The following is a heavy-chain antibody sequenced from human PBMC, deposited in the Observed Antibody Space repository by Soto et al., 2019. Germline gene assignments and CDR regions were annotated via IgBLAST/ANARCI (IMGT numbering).Heavy chain of an antibody. D-gene: IGHD2-15*01. Sequence: GASVKVSCKASGFTFSSSALQWVRQARGQRLEWIGWIAVGSGNTNYAQKFQERVTITRDMSTSIAYMELNSLRSDDTAVYYCAARGGRDHYMDVWGQGTTVTVSS. J-gene: IGHJ6*03. CDR2: IAVGSGNT. CDR1: GFTFSSSA. V-gene: IGHV1-58*01. CDR3: AARGGRDHYMDV.